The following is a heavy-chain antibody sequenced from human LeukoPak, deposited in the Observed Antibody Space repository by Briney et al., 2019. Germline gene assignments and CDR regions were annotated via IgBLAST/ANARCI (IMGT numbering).Heavy chain of an antibody. D-gene: IGHD5-12*01. CDR2: ISSSSSYI. Sequence: GSLRLSCAASGFTFSSYSMNWVRQAPGKGLEWVSSISSSSSYIYYADSVKGRFTISRDNAKNSLYLQMNSLRAEDTAVYYCARDYGSGYDPYYYYGMDVWGQGTTVTVSS. J-gene: IGHJ6*02. V-gene: IGHV3-21*01. CDR1: GFTFSSYS. CDR3: ARDYGSGYDPYYYYGMDV.